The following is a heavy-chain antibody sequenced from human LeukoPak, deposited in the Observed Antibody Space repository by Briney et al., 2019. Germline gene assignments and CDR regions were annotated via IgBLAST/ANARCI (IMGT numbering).Heavy chain of an antibody. CDR2: VIPILGTT. J-gene: IGHJ4*02. CDR1: GTTFSRSA. D-gene: IGHD1-26*01. Sequence: SVKVSCKASGTTFSRSAISWVRQAPGQGLEGMGGVIPILGTTNYAQKFQDIVSTTTNESTSTAYMEVSSLRSVDTAVYFCARDDGSATLGFDSWGQGTLVTVSS. V-gene: IGHV1-69*05. CDR3: ARDDGSATLGFDS.